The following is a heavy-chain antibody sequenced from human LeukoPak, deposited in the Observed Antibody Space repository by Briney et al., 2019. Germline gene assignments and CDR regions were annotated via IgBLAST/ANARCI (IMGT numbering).Heavy chain of an antibody. V-gene: IGHV1-8*02. J-gene: IGHJ4*02. Sequence: GASVKVSCKASGGTFSSYAINWVRQATGQGLEWMGWMNLNSGHTGFAQKFQGRVTLTWDTSISTAYMELSSLTSEDTAVYYCARNIVATTNYDYWGQGTLVTVSS. CDR3: ARNIVATTNYDY. CDR2: MNLNSGHT. D-gene: IGHD5-12*01. CDR1: GGTFSSYA.